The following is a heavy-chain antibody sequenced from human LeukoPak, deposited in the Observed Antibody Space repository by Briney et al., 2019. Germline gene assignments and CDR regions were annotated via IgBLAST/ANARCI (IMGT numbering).Heavy chain of an antibody. CDR1: GGSFSGYY. CDR2: INHSGST. D-gene: IGHD7-27*01. CDR3: ARGFRGDNFDY. J-gene: IGHJ4*02. Sequence: PSEALSLTCAVYGGSFSGYYWSWIRQPPGKGLEWIGEINHSGSTNYNPSLESRVTISVDPSKNQFSLKVTSVTAADTAVYFCARGFRGDNFDYWGQGTLVTVSS. V-gene: IGHV4-34*01.